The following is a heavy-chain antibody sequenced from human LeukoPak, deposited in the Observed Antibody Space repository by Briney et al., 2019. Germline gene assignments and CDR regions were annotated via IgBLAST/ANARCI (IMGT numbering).Heavy chain of an antibody. J-gene: IGHJ4*02. CDR2: INSDGSST. Sequence: PGGSLRLSCAASGFTFSSYWMHWVRQAPGKGLVWVSRINSDGSSTSYADSVKGRFTISRDNAKNSLYLQMNSLRAEDTAVYYCAKSAQGSGSYSASDYWGQGTLVTVSS. CDR3: AKSAQGSGSYSASDY. D-gene: IGHD1-26*01. V-gene: IGHV3-74*01. CDR1: GFTFSSYW.